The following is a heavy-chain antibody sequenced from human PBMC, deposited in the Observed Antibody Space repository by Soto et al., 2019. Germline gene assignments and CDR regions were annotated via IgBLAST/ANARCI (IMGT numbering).Heavy chain of an antibody. J-gene: IGHJ6*04. V-gene: IGHV1-18*01. CDR2: ISAYNGNT. D-gene: IGHD3-10*01. CDR1: GYTLTSYG. CDR3: ARDAGHLWPSYYYYGMDV. Sequence: ASVKLSCKASGYTLTSYGISWVRQAPGQGLEWMGWISAYNGNTNYAQKLQGRVTMTTDTSTSTAYMELRSLRSDDTAAYYCARDAGHLWPSYYYYGMDVWGKGNTVIVSS.